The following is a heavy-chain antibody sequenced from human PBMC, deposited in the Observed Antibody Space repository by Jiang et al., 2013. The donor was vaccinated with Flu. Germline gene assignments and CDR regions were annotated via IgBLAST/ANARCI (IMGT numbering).Heavy chain of an antibody. CDR2: ISSDGSKK. CDR1: GFAFSSYA. D-gene: IGHD1-26*01. CDR3: ARAGTDPHEIVGAPTNFYHYGMDV. J-gene: IGHJ6*02. V-gene: IGHV3-30*04. Sequence: ASGFAFSSYAMHWVRQAPGKGLEWVALISSDGSKKYYADSVKGRLTISRDNSKPTLDLQMSSVRAEDTAVYFCARAGTDPHEIVGAPTNFYHYGMDVWGQGTTVTVSS.